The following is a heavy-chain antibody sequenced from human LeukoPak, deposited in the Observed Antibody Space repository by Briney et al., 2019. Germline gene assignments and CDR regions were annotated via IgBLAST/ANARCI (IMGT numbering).Heavy chain of an antibody. D-gene: IGHD4-11*01. CDR2: ISGSGGST. V-gene: IGHV3-23*01. CDR1: GFTFSSYA. CDR3: ATASQYDY. J-gene: IGHJ4*02. Sequence: GGSLRLSCAASGFTFSSYAMSWVRQAPGKGLEWVSAISGSGGSTYYADSVKGRFTISRDNAKNSLYLQMNSLRDEDTAVYYCATASQYDYWGQGTLVTVSS.